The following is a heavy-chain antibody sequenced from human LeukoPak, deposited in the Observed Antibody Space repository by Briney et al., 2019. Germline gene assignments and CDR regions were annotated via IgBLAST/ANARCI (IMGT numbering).Heavy chain of an antibody. CDR1: GDSISSYY. CDR3: ARGVGGYTSGRSPYYFAY. J-gene: IGHJ4*02. V-gene: IGHV4-59*01. D-gene: IGHD6-19*01. CDR2: IYYSGST. Sequence: SETLSLTCTVSGDSISSYYWSWIRQPPGKGLEWIGYIYYSGSTNYNPSLKSRVTISVDTSKNEFSLKLSSVTAADTAVYYCARGVGGYTSGRSPYYFAYWGQGTLVTVSS.